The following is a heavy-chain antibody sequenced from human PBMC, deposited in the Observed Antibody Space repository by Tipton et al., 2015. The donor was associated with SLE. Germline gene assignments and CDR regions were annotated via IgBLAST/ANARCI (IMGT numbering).Heavy chain of an antibody. V-gene: IGHV3-7*04. CDR2: IEEDGSEK. CDR1: GFSFSSYW. CDR3: ARGGYNYDF. Sequence: GSLRLSCAASGFSFSSYWMTWVRQAPGKGLEWVASIEEDGSEKYYVNSVKGRFTISRDNAKNSLYLQMNSLRTEDTAVYYCARGGYNYDFWGQGILVTVSS. J-gene: IGHJ4*02. D-gene: IGHD5-24*01.